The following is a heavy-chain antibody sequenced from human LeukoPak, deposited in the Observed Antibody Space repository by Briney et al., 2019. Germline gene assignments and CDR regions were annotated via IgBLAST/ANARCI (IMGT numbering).Heavy chain of an antibody. J-gene: IGHJ4*02. V-gene: IGHV3-48*01. Sequence: GGSLRLSCAASGFTFSSYSMNWVRQAPGKGLEWVSYISSSSSTIYYADSVKGRFTISRDNAKNSLYLQMNSLRAEDTAVYYCARDGSGYSNAWYGYYFDCWGQGTLVTVSS. D-gene: IGHD6-19*01. CDR1: GFTFSSYS. CDR2: ISSSSSTI. CDR3: ARDGSGYSNAWYGYYFDC.